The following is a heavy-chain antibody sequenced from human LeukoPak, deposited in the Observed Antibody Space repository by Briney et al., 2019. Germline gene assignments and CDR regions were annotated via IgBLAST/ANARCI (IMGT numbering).Heavy chain of an antibody. CDR3: ARDLRGSDAYYFDY. J-gene: IGHJ4*02. D-gene: IGHD3-10*01. V-gene: IGHV3-30*03. CDR2: ISYDGSNK. CDR1: GFTFSSYG. Sequence: GGSLRLSCAASGFTFSSYGMHWVRQAPGKGLEWVAVISYDGSNKYYADSVKGRFTISRDNSKNTLYLQMSSLRAEDTAVHYCARDLRGSDAYYFDYWGQGTLVTVSS.